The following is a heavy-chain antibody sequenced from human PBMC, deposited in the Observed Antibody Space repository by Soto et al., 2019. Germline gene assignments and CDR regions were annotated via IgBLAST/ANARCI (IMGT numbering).Heavy chain of an antibody. CDR2: IWPDGQNP. Sequence: VGSPRLSCVASGFAFGSHWMHWVRQASGKGLAWVAGIWPDGQNPTYRESVQGRFTISRDNAKNSLFLDVHSLRVEDTAVYYCARERADIVGATVATSGMDVWGQGPAVTVSS. J-gene: IGHJ6*02. CDR1: GFAFGSHW. CDR3: ARERADIVGATVATSGMDV. V-gene: IGHV3-33*08. D-gene: IGHD2-21*01.